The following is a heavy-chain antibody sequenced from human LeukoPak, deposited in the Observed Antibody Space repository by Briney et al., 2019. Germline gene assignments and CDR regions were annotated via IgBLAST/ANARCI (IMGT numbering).Heavy chain of an antibody. CDR2: IDSGGST. Sequence: GGSLRLSCAASGFTVSSNYMSWVRQAPGKGLEWVSVIDSGGSTYYADSVKGRFTISRDNSKNTLYLQMNSLRAEDTAVYYCARELAAGYSYGYGYWGQGTLVTVSS. CDR1: GFTVSSNY. CDR3: ARELAAGYSYGYGY. V-gene: IGHV3-53*01. D-gene: IGHD5-18*01. J-gene: IGHJ4*02.